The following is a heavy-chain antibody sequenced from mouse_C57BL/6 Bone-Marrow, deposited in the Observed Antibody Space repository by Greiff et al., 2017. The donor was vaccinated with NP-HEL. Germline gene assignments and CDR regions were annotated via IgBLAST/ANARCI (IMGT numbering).Heavy chain of an antibody. V-gene: IGHV1-64*01. CDR3: ARLGYYGSSPFDY. Sequence: VQLQQPGAELVKPGASVKLSCKASGYTFTSYWMHWVKQRPGQGLEWIGMIHPNSGSTNYNEKFKSKATLTVDKSSSTAYMQLSSLTSEDSAVYYCARLGYYGSSPFDYWGQGTTLTVSS. CDR2: IHPNSGST. D-gene: IGHD1-1*01. CDR1: GYTFTSYW. J-gene: IGHJ2*01.